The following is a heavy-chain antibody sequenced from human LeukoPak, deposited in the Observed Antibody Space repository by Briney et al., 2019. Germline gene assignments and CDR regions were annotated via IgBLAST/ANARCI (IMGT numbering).Heavy chain of an antibody. CDR3: TRRSPEWIQLWSGFDY. D-gene: IGHD5-18*01. J-gene: IGHJ4*02. CDR1: GFTFGDYA. CDR2: IRSKAYGGTT. Sequence: GGSLRLSCTASGFTFGDYAMSWVRQAPGKGLEWVGFIRSKAYGGTTEYAASVKGRFTISRDDSKSIAYLQMNSLKTEDTAVYYCTRRSPEWIQLWSGFDYWGQGTLVTVSS. V-gene: IGHV3-49*04.